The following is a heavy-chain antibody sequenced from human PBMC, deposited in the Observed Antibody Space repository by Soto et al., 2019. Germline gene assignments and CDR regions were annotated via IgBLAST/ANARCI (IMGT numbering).Heavy chain of an antibody. J-gene: IGHJ4*02. Sequence: PXETLSLTCTVAGGSISSYYWSWIRQPPGKGLEWIGYIYYSGSTNYNPSLKSRVTISVDTSKNQFSLKLSSVTAADTAVYYCARGREGNLEYWGQGTLVTVSS. CDR2: IYYSGST. V-gene: IGHV4-59*01. D-gene: IGHD1-26*01. CDR3: ARGREGNLEY. CDR1: GGSISSYY.